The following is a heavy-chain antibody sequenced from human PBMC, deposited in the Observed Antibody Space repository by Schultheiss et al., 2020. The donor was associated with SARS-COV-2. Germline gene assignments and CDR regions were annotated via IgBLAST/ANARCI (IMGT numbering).Heavy chain of an antibody. CDR3: ARLEYSSGWYPFDY. CDR1: GGSFSGYY. Sequence: GSLRLSCAVYGGSFSGYYWSWIRQPPGKGLEWIGYIYYSGSTYYNPSLKSRVTISVDTSKNQFSLKLSSVTAADTAVYYCARLEYSSGWYPFDYWGQGTLVTVSS. CDR2: IYYSGST. J-gene: IGHJ4*02. D-gene: IGHD6-19*01. V-gene: IGHV4-34*01.